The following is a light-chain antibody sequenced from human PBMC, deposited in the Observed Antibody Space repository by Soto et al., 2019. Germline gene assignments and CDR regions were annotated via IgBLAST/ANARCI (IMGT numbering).Light chain of an antibody. CDR2: AAS. CDR1: QSITNY. Sequence: DIQMTQSPSSLSASVGDRVTITCRASQSITNYLNWYQYKPGKAPKLLVYAASSLQSGVPSRFSGSGSGTDFTLTISSLQPEDFATYFCQQSHNMPFTFGPGTKVDIK. CDR3: QQSHNMPFT. V-gene: IGKV1-39*01. J-gene: IGKJ3*01.